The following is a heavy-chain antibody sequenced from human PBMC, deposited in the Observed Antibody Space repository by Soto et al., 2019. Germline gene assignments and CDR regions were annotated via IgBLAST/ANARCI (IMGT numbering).Heavy chain of an antibody. CDR3: AREFAEYYYDSSGYYVY. J-gene: IGHJ4*02. D-gene: IGHD3-22*01. Sequence: GASVKVSCKASGGTFSSYASSGVRQAPGQGLEWMGGIIPIFGTANYAQKFQGRVTITADESTSTAYMELSSLRSEDTAVYYCAREFAEYYYDSSGYYVYCGQGTLVTVCS. V-gene: IGHV1-69*13. CDR1: GGTFSSYA. CDR2: IIPIFGTA.